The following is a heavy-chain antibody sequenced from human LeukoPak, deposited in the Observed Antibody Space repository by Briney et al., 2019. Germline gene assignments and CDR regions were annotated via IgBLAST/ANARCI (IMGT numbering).Heavy chain of an antibody. V-gene: IGHV4-39*02. Sequence: SETLSLTCTVSGGSISSSSYYWGWIRQPPGKGLEWIGCIDYSGSTYYNPSLKSRVTISVDTSKNQFSLKLSSVTAADTAVYYCARETYYYDSSGYFPLPPDYWGQGTLVTVSS. J-gene: IGHJ4*02. D-gene: IGHD3-22*01. CDR1: GGSISSSSYY. CDR2: IDYSGST. CDR3: ARETYYYDSSGYFPLPPDY.